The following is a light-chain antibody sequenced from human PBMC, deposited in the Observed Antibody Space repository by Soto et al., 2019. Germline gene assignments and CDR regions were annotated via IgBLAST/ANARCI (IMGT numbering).Light chain of an antibody. CDR1: QSVINNQ. J-gene: IGKJ1*01. Sequence: EVVLTQSPANLSFSPGERATLTCWTSQSVINNQLAWYRQKPGQAPRLLIYKTFLWATGIPDRFSGSELGTDFTLPIRRLEPEDFEVYYFQQYGSSGTFGQGTKV. CDR2: KTF. CDR3: QQYGSSGT. V-gene: IGKV3-20*01.